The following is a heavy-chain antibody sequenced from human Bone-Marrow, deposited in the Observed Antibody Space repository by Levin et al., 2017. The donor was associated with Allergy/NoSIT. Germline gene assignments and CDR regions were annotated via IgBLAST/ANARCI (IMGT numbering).Heavy chain of an antibody. CDR3: ARDRLASLYYYSRDV. V-gene: IGHV4-61*02. Sequence: SETLSLTCSVSGGSISSGRYYFTWVRQSAGKGLEWIGRIYTTGSTNYNPSLESRVTISRDTFKKEVYLTLSSVTAADTAVYYCARDRLASLYYYSRDVWGRGTTVIVSS. CDR1: GGSISSGRYY. J-gene: IGHJ6*03. CDR2: IYTTGST.